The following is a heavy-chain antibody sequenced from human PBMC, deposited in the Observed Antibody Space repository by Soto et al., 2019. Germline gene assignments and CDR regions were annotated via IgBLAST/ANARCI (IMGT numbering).Heavy chain of an antibody. J-gene: IGHJ6*02. CDR1: GGSISSGSYY. D-gene: IGHD6-19*01. Sequence: SETLSLTCTVSGGSISSGSYYWSWIRQPPGKGLEWIGYIYYSGSTNYNPSLKSRVTISVDTSKNQFSLKLSSVTAADTAVYYCAREGKGWLAEPRGMDVWGQGTTVTVSS. CDR2: IYYSGST. V-gene: IGHV4-61*01. CDR3: AREGKGWLAEPRGMDV.